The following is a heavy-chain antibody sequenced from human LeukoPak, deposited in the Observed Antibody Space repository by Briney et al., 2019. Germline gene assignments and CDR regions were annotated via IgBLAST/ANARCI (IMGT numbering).Heavy chain of an antibody. Sequence: SETLSLTCTVSGGSISSYYWSWIRQPPGKGLEWIGYIYTSGSTNYNPSLKSRVTISVDTSKNQFSLKLSSVTAADPAVYYCARGGYSSSPVDYWGQGTLVTVSS. V-gene: IGHV4-4*09. CDR2: IYTSGST. D-gene: IGHD6-13*01. CDR3: ARGGYSSSPVDY. J-gene: IGHJ4*02. CDR1: GGSISSYY.